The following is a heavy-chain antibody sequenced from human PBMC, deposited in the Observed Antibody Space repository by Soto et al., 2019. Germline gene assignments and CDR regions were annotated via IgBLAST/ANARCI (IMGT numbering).Heavy chain of an antibody. CDR3: ARLGAQEIDP. D-gene: IGHD3-16*01. J-gene: IGHJ5*02. CDR2: IYYSGST. Sequence: QVQLQESGPGLVKPSETLSLTCTVSGGSISSYYWSWIRQPPGKGLELIGYIYYSGSTNYNPSLKSRDTITVDTSKNQFSLKLSSVTAADTAVYYCARLGAQEIDPWGQGTLVTVSS. CDR1: GGSISSYY. V-gene: IGHV4-59*08.